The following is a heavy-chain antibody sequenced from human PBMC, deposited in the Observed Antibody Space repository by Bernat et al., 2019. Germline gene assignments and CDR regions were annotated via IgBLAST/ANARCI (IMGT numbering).Heavy chain of an antibody. CDR3: AGGTSTSGHYMDV. J-gene: IGHJ6*03. Sequence: QVQLVESWAGLVKPGGSLRLSCAASGFTFSDYYMSWIRQAPGKGLDWVSYVISSSSYTNYADSVKGRFTISRDNAKNSLYLQINSLRAEDTAVYYCAGGTSTSGHYMDVWGKGTTVTVSS. CDR1: GFTFSDYY. D-gene: IGHD6-25*01. V-gene: IGHV3-11*05. CDR2: VISSSSYT.